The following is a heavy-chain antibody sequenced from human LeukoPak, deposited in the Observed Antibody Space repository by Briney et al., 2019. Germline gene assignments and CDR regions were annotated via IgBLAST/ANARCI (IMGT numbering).Heavy chain of an antibody. CDR1: GFTFSSYA. Sequence: GGSLRLSCAASGFTFSSYAMSWVRQAPGKGLEWVSTVIGSGGSTYYADSVKGRFTISRDNSKNTLYVQMNSLRAEDTAVYYCAKRIGSCNSISCLYFDHWGQGALVTVSS. CDR3: AKRIGSCNSISCLYFDH. D-gene: IGHD2-2*01. V-gene: IGHV3-23*01. CDR2: VIGSGGST. J-gene: IGHJ4*02.